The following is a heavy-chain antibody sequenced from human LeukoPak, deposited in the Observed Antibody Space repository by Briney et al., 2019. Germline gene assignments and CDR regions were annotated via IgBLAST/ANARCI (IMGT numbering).Heavy chain of an antibody. CDR1: GYTFTSYG. CDR2: ISAYNGNT. J-gene: IGHJ5*02. Sequence: ASVKVSCKASGYTFTSYGISWVRQAPGQGLEWMGWISAYNGNTNYAQKLQGRVTMTTDTSTSTAYMELRSLRSDDTAVYYCARKRESGTYPVWFAPWGQGPLVPVSS. V-gene: IGHV1-18*01. D-gene: IGHD1-26*01. CDR3: ARKRESGTYPVWFAP.